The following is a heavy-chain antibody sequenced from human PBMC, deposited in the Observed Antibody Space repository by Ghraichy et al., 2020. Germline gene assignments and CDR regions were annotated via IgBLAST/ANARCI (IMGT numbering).Heavy chain of an antibody. J-gene: IGHJ6*03. V-gene: IGHV3-23*01. Sequence: GGSLRLSCVGSGFTFSNYAMNWARQAPGKGMEWVSVISPSDGSTYYAESVEGRFTISRDNAKNMVYLDMNSLRTEDTAVYYCAKQLVGPINPWYYYYYMDVWGEGTTVTVSS. D-gene: IGHD2-2*01. CDR3: AKQLVGPINPWYYYYYMDV. CDR2: ISPSDGST. CDR1: GFTFSNYA.